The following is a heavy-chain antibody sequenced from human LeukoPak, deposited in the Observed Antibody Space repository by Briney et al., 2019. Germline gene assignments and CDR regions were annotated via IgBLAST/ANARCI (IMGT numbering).Heavy chain of an antibody. D-gene: IGHD5-12*01. V-gene: IGHV3-53*01. CDR2: IYSGGST. J-gene: IGHJ5*02. CDR1: GFTVSSNY. Sequence: PGGSLRLSCAASGFTVSSNYMSWGRQAPGKGLEWVSVIYSGGSTYYADSVKGRFTISRDNSKNTLYLQMNSLRAEDTAVYYCARGGYSGYAPFDHWGQGTLVTVSS. CDR3: ARGGYSGYAPFDH.